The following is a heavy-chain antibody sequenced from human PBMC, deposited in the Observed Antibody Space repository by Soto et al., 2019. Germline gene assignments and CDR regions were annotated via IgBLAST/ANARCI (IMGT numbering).Heavy chain of an antibody. J-gene: IGHJ4*02. D-gene: IGHD6-13*01. CDR3: ARPEGGSSWYYFDY. Sequence: AGGSLRLSCAASGFTVSSNYMSWVRQAPGKGLEWVSVIYSGGSTYYADSVKGRFTISRDNSKNTLYLQMNSLRAEDTAVYYCARPEGGSSWYYFDYWGQGTLVTVSS. CDR2: IYSGGST. CDR1: GFTVSSNY. V-gene: IGHV3-53*01.